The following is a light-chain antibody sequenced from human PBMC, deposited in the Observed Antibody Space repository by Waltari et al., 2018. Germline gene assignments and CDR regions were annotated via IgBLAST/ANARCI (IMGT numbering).Light chain of an antibody. J-gene: IGKJ5*01. Sequence: DIQLTQSPSSLSASVGDRVTITCRASQNIRKYLNWYQHKPGKAPNLLIYSASTLQSGVPSRFSGSGSGADFTLTISGPQPEDFATYYCQQSYSTLITFGQGTRLEIK. V-gene: IGKV1-39*01. CDR2: SAS. CDR3: QQSYSTLIT. CDR1: QNIRKY.